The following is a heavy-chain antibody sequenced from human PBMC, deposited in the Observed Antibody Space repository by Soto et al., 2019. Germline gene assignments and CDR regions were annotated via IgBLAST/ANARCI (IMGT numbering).Heavy chain of an antibody. V-gene: IGHV1-18*04. CDR1: GYTFTSYG. CDR3: ARNYDSRRSWSVDYYYYYGMDV. Sequence: VASVKVSCKASGYTFTSYGISWVRQAPGQGLEWMGWISAYNGNTNYAQKLQGRVTMTTDTSTSTAYMELRSLRSDDTAVYYCARNYDSRRSWSVDYYYYYGMDVWGQGTTVTVSS. J-gene: IGHJ6*02. D-gene: IGHD3-22*01. CDR2: ISAYNGNT.